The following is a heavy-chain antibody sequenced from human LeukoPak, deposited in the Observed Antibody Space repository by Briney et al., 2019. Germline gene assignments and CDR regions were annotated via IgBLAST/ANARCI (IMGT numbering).Heavy chain of an antibody. CDR1: GFTFSDYY. CDR3: ARSGYSRGWFLDY. Sequence: PGGSLRLSCAASGFTFSDYYMSWIRQAPGKGLEWVSYISSSSSYTNYADSVKGRFTISRDNAKNSLYLQMNSLRAEDTAVYYCARSGYSRGWFLDYWGEGTLVTVSS. V-gene: IGHV3-11*03. D-gene: IGHD6-19*01. J-gene: IGHJ4*02. CDR2: ISSSSSYT.